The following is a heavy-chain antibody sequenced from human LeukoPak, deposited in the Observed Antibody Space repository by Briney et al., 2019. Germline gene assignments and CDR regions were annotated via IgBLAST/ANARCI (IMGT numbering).Heavy chain of an antibody. CDR2: INPNSGGT. V-gene: IGHV1-2*02. D-gene: IGHD5-12*01. Sequence: ASVKVSCKASGYTFTGYYMHWVRQAPGQGLEWMGWINPNSGGTNYAQKFQGRVTMTRDTSISTAYMELSSLRSEDTAVYYCARAGHSGYDSSDNWFDPWGQGTLVTVSS. CDR1: GYTFTGYY. CDR3: ARAGHSGYDSSDNWFDP. J-gene: IGHJ5*02.